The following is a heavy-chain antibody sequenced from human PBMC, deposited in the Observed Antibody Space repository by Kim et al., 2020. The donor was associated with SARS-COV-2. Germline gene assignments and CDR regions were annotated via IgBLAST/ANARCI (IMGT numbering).Heavy chain of an antibody. Sequence: GGSLRLSCAASGFTFSSYWMSWVRQAPGKGLEWVANIKQDGSEKYYVDSVKGRFTISRDNAKNSLYLQMNSLRAEDTAVYYCASDYYDSSGYSNYYYGMDVWGQGTTVTVSS. J-gene: IGHJ6*02. CDR1: GFTFSSYW. D-gene: IGHD3-22*01. CDR3: ASDYYDSSGYSNYYYGMDV. V-gene: IGHV3-7*01. CDR2: IKQDGSEK.